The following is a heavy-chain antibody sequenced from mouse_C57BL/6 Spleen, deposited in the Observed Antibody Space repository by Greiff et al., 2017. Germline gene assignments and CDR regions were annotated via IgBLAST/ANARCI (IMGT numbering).Heavy chain of an antibody. CDR3: ARSLWGNYEYFDV. CDR1: GYAFSSYW. Sequence: QVQLQQSGAELVKPGASVKISCKASGYAFSSYWMNWVKQRPGKGLEWIGQLYPGDGDTNYNGKFKGKATLTADKSSSTAYMQLSSLTSEDSAVYFCARSLWGNYEYFDVWGTGTTVTVSS. CDR2: LYPGDGDT. V-gene: IGHV1-80*01. J-gene: IGHJ1*03. D-gene: IGHD2-1*01.